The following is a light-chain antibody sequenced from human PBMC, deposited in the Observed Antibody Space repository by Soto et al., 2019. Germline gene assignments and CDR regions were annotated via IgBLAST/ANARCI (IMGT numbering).Light chain of an antibody. CDR1: QDIRNT. V-gene: IGKV1-6*01. CDR3: LQYYNYPRI. CDR2: AAS. J-gene: IGKJ1*01. Sequence: AIQMSQSPSSLSASVGDRVAISCRASQDIRNTLAWYQQKPGEAPKLLIFAASNLQSGVPSRFSGSGSVTDFTLAITGLQPEDFATYYCLQYYNYPRIFGQGTKVDIK.